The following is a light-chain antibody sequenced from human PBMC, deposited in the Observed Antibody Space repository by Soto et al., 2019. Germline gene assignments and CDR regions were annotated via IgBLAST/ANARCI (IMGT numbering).Light chain of an antibody. CDR2: EVF. Sequence: QSALTQPASVSGSPGQWITISCTGTSSDVGGYDYVSWYQQHPGKVPKLMIFEVFRRPSGISNRFSGSKSGNTASLTISGLQAEDEADYYCCSYTTTSTYVFGGGTKLTVL. V-gene: IGLV2-14*01. J-gene: IGLJ2*01. CDR3: CSYTTTSTYV. CDR1: SSDVGGYDY.